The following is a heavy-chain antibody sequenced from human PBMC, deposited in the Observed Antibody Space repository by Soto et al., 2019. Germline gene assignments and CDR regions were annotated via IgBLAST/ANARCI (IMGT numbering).Heavy chain of an antibody. V-gene: IGHV1-46*01. CDR1: GYTFTSYY. J-gene: IGHJ5*02. CDR2: INPSGGST. CDR3: AREGRGYCSSTSCLYNWFDP. Sequence: GASVKVSCKASGYTFTSYYMHWVRQAPGQGLEWMGIINPSGGSTSYAQKFQGRVTMTRDTSTSTVYMELRSLRSDDTAVYYYAREGRGYCSSTSCLYNWFDPWGQGTLVTVSS. D-gene: IGHD2-2*03.